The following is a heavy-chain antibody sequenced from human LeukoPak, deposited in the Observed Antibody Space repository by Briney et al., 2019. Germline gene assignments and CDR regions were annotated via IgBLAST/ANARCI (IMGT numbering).Heavy chain of an antibody. CDR3: ARGRRLGSGTIV. Sequence: ASVKVSCKASGYTFTSYDINWVRQATGQGLEWMGWMNPNSGNTGYAHKFQGRVTMTRNTSISTAYMELSSLRSEDTAVYYCARGRRLGSGTIVWGQGTLVTVSS. V-gene: IGHV1-8*01. J-gene: IGHJ4*02. CDR2: MNPNSGNT. CDR1: GYTFTSYD. D-gene: IGHD1-1*01.